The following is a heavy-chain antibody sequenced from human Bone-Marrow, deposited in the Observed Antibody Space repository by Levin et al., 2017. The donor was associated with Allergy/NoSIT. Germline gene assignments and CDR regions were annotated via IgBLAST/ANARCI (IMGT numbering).Heavy chain of an antibody. D-gene: IGHD2-15*01. J-gene: IGHJ3*02. CDR1: GFTFGSYG. CDR2: ISSNSTSI. Sequence: GGSLRLSCAASGFTFGSYGINWVRQAPGEGLEWLSYISSNSTSIFYADSVKGRFTISRDNARNALFLQMNSLIDEDTAVYYCAGGSDCTGGTCYPLSALDIWGQGTMVTVSS. CDR3: AGGSDCTGGTCYPLSALDI. V-gene: IGHV3-48*02.